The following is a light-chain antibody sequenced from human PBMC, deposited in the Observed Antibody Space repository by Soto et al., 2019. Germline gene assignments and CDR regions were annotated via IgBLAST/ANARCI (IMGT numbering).Light chain of an antibody. J-gene: IGKJ5*01. CDR1: QSIALS. V-gene: IGKV1-39*01. CDR2: VAF. CDR3: QQSFRRPIT. Sequence: DIPMTQSPSSLSASVGDTVTMTCRASQSIALSVNWYQQKPGKAPKLLIYVAFTLASGVPSRFSGSGSGTEFTLTIRSLQPEDFATYYCQQSFRRPITFGQGTRLEIK.